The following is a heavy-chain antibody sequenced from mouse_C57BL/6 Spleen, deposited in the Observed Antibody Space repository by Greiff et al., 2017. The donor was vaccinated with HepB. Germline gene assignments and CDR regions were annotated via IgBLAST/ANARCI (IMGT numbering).Heavy chain of an antibody. J-gene: IGHJ3*01. CDR3: TRREGLRSWFAY. V-gene: IGHV1-15*01. Sequence: QVQLQQSGAELVRPGASVTLSCKASGYTFTDYEMHWVKQTPVHGLEWIGAIDPETGGTAYNQKFKGKAILTADKSSSTAYMELRSLTSEDSAVYYCTRREGLRSWFAYWAQGTLVTVSA. CDR1: GYTFTDYE. D-gene: IGHD2-4*01. CDR2: IDPETGGT.